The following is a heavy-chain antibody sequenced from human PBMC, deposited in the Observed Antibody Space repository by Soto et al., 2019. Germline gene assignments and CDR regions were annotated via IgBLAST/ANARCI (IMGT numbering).Heavy chain of an antibody. CDR2: ISAYNGNT. CDR1: GYTFTSYG. Sequence: QVQLVQSGAEVKKPGASVKVSCKASGYTFTSYGISWVRQAPGQGLEWMGWISAYNGNTNYAQKLQGRVTMTTDTSTNXAYMELRSLRSDDTAVYYCARVRGSFMPYYYGMDVWGQGTTVTVSS. J-gene: IGHJ6*02. D-gene: IGHD1-26*01. V-gene: IGHV1-18*01. CDR3: ARVRGSFMPYYYGMDV.